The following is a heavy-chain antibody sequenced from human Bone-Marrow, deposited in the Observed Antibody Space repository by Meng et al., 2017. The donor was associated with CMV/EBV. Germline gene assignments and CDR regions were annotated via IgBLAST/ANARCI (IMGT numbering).Heavy chain of an antibody. J-gene: IGHJ1*01. V-gene: IGHV3-21*01. CDR2: IRSSSSYI. Sequence: EVQLVESGGGLVKPGGSLRLSCAASGFTFSSYSMNWVRQAPGKGLEWVSSIRSSSSYIYYADSVRGRFTISRDNAKNSLYLQMNSLRAEDTAVYYCARDGRGGADQHWGQGTLVTVSS. CDR3: ARDGRGGADQH. CDR1: GFTFSSYS. D-gene: IGHD3-10*01.